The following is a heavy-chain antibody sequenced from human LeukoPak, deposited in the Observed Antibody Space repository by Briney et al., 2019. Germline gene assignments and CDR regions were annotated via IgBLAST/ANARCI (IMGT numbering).Heavy chain of an antibody. V-gene: IGHV4-34*01. Sequence: SETLSLTCGVYGGSFSGYVWSWIRQPPARGVQWMGEINHSGSTTYNPSLKSQVTISLDTSRNQFSLKLTSVTAADTAVYYCAKTPVVTLSAFDIWGQGTLVTVSS. J-gene: IGHJ3*02. CDR3: AKTPVVTLSAFDI. CDR1: GGSFSGYV. D-gene: IGHD3-22*01. CDR2: INHSGST.